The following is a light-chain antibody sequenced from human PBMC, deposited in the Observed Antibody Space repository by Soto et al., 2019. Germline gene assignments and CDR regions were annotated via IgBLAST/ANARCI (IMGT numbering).Light chain of an antibody. CDR3: RQYDNLLLYT. Sequence: DIPMTQSPSSLSASVGDRVTITCQASQDISSYLNWYQQKPGKAPKLLIYDASNLETGVPSRFSGSGSGKNFSFPISSMQHADIATYYCRQYDNLLLYTFGQGTKLEIK. V-gene: IGKV1-33*01. CDR2: DAS. J-gene: IGKJ2*01. CDR1: QDISSY.